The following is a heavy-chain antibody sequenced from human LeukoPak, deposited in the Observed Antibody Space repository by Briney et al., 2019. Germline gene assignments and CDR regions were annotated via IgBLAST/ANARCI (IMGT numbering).Heavy chain of an antibody. CDR3: AKALYRTDYFDY. D-gene: IGHD1-14*01. CDR1: GFIFTYYG. V-gene: IGHV3-30*02. CDR2: TRYDESIK. J-gene: IGHJ4*02. Sequence: PGGSLRLSCAASGFIFTYYGMHWVRQAPGKELEWVAFTRYDESIKYYADSVEGRFTISRDNSKNTLYLQMNSLRVEDTAVYYCAKALYRTDYFDYWGQGTLVTVSS.